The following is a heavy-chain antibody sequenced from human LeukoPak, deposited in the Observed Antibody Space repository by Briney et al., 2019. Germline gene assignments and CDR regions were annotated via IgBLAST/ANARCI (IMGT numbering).Heavy chain of an antibody. CDR2: ISGSGGST. V-gene: IGHV3-23*01. CDR3: AKDGIPYYGSGSYEAGVY. J-gene: IGHJ4*02. CDR1: GFTFSSYA. D-gene: IGHD3-10*01. Sequence: GGSLRLSCAASGFTFSSYAMSWVRQAPGKGLEWDSAISGSGGSTYYADSVKGRFTISRDNSKNTLYLQMNSLRAEDTAVYYCAKDGIPYYGSGSYEAGVYWGQGTLVTVSS.